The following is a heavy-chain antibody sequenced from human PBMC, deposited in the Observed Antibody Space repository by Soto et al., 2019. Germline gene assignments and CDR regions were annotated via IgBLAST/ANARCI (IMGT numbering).Heavy chain of an antibody. CDR1: GGTFSSYA. CDR3: ARDRTYDSSGYYPQGYYGMDV. J-gene: IGHJ6*02. Sequence: QVQLVQSGAEVKKPGSSVKVSCKASGGTFSSYAISWVRQAPGQGLEWMGEIIPIFGTANYAQKFQGRVTITADESTSTAYMELSSLRSEDTAVYYCARDRTYDSSGYYPQGYYGMDVWDQGTTVTVSS. D-gene: IGHD3-22*01. CDR2: IIPIFGTA. V-gene: IGHV1-69*01.